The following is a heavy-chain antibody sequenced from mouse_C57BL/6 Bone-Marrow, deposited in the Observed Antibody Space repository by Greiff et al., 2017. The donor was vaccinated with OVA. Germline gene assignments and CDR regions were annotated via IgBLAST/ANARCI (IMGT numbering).Heavy chain of an antibody. V-gene: IGHV14-4*01. J-gene: IGHJ3*01. CDR2: IDPENGDT. CDR3: ASSLRGFAY. D-gene: IGHD1-3*01. Sequence: VQLQQSGAELVRPGASVKLSCTASGFNIKDDYMHWVKQRPEQGLEWIGWIDPENGDTEYASKFQGKATLTVDTSSSTAYMQLSSLTSEDSAVYYCASSLRGFAYWGQGTLVTVSA. CDR1: GFNIKDDY.